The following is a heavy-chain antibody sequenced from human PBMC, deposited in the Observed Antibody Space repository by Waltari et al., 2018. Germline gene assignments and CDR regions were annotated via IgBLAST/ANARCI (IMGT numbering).Heavy chain of an antibody. Sequence: QVQLVESGGGVVQTGRSLRLSCAASGFTFSSYAMHWVHQAPGKGLEWVAVISYDGSNKYYADSVKGRFTISRDNSKNTLYLQMNSLRAEDTAVYYCAREDGDNPIRDYWGQGTLVTVSS. CDR2: ISYDGSNK. J-gene: IGHJ4*02. V-gene: IGHV3-30-3*01. CDR1: GFTFSSYA. CDR3: AREDGDNPIRDY.